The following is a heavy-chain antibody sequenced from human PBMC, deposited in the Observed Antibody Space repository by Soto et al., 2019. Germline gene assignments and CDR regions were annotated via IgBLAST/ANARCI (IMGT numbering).Heavy chain of an antibody. CDR2: IYHSGST. CDR3: ARESGALTVTRYNWFGP. V-gene: IGHV4-4*02. J-gene: IGHJ5*02. D-gene: IGHD4-4*01. Sequence: SETLSLTCAVSGDSISSSKWWSWVRQPPGKGLEWIGEIYHSGSTNYNPSLKSRVIISVDKSKNTLYLQMNSLRAEDTAVYYCARESGALTVTRYNWFGPWGQGTLVTVSS. CDR1: GDSISSSKW.